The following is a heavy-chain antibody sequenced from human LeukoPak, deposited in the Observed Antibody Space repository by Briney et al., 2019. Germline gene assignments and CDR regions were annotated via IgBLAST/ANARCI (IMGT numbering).Heavy chain of an antibody. CDR1: GFTFSSYA. CDR3: AKPPNYYDFWSEPYYFDY. J-gene: IGHJ4*02. CDR2: ISGSGGST. Sequence: GGSLRLSCAASGFTFSSYAMSWVRQAPGKGLEWVSAISGSGGSTYYADSVKGRFTISRDNSKNTLYLQMNSLRAEDTAVYYCAKPPNYYDFWSEPYYFDYWGQGTLVTVSS. V-gene: IGHV3-23*01. D-gene: IGHD3-3*01.